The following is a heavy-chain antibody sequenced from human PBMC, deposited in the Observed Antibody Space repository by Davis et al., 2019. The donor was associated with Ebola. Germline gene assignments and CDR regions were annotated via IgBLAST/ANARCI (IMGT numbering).Heavy chain of an antibody. J-gene: IGHJ4*02. CDR1: GGSMSNYY. D-gene: IGHD1-26*01. CDR2: IYYSGGT. V-gene: IGHV4-59*08. CDR3: VRGRSYRGNLDY. Sequence: PSETLSLTCTVSGGSMSNYYWNWIRQPPGKGLDWIGYIYYSGGTNYNPSLESRGTISLDTSMNQFSLKLNSVTAADTAVYYCVRGRSYRGNLDYWGQGTLVTVSS.